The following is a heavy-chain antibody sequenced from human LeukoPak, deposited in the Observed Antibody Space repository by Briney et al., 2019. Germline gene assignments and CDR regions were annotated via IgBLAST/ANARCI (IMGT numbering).Heavy chain of an antibody. CDR3: ARGSAAAGDSFFDY. CDR2: IYYSGST. CDR1: GGSINSYY. J-gene: IGHJ4*02. Sequence: SETLSLTCTVSGGSINSYYWSWIRQPPGKGLEWIGYIYYSGSTNYNPSLKSRVTISVDTSKNQFSLKLSSVTAADTAVYYCARGSAAAGDSFFDYWGQGTLVTVSS. D-gene: IGHD6-13*01. V-gene: IGHV4-59*01.